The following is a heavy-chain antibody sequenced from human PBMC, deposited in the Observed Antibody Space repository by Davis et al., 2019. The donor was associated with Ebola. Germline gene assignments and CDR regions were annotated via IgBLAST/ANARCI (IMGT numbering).Heavy chain of an antibody. D-gene: IGHD3-22*01. CDR2: ISWNSNTI. CDR1: GFRFYDYW. Sequence: GGSLRLSCSAPGFRFYDYWMHWVRQAPGKGLEWVSFISWNSNTIDYADSVKGRFTISRDNAKSSLYLQMNSLRAEVTAFYYCAKANYDTSGFFRYYDYWGQGTLVSVSS. J-gene: IGHJ4*02. V-gene: IGHV3-9*01. CDR3: AKANYDTSGFFRYYDY.